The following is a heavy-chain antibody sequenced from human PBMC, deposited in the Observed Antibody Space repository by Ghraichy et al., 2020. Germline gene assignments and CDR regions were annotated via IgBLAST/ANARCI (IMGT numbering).Heavy chain of an antibody. CDR2: INTNTGNP. D-gene: IGHD6-13*01. CDR1: GYTFTSYA. Sequence: ASVKVSCKASGYTFTSYAMNWVRQAPGQGLEWMGWINTNTGNPTYAQGFTGRFVFSLDTSVSTAYLQISSLKAEDTAVYYCARRAYGSSWSPRGSPTREDYYGMDVWGQGTTVTVSS. CDR3: ARRAYGSSWSPRGSPTREDYYGMDV. V-gene: IGHV7-4-1*02. J-gene: IGHJ6*02.